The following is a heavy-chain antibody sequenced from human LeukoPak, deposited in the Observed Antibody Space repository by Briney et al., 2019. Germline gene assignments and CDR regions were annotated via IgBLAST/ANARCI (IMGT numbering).Heavy chain of an antibody. Sequence: GGSLRLSCAASGFTFDDYAMHWVRQAPGKGLEWVSGITWNRDNIGYGDSVRGRFTISRDNVKNVLYLQMTSLRPEDTALYYCAKDLSSAITSALVLDVWGQGTTVIVSS. D-gene: IGHD3-22*01. CDR2: ITWNRDNI. CDR3: AKDLSSAITSALVLDV. V-gene: IGHV3-9*01. J-gene: IGHJ6*02. CDR1: GFTFDDYA.